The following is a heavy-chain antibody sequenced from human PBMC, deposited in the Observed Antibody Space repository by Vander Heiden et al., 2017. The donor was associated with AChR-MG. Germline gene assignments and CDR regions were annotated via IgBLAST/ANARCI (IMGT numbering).Heavy chain of an antibody. CDR3: ARVSGGYEILDY. J-gene: IGHJ4*02. CDR1: GFTFSSYA. CDR2: ISYDGSKK. V-gene: IGHV3-30-3*01. Sequence: QVQLVESGGGVVQPGRSLRLSCAASGFTFSSYAMDWVRQAPGKGLEWVAVISYDGSKKYYAVSVKGRFTISRDNSKNTLYLQMNSLRAEDTAVYYCARVSGGYEILDYWGQGTLVTVSS. D-gene: IGHD5-12*01.